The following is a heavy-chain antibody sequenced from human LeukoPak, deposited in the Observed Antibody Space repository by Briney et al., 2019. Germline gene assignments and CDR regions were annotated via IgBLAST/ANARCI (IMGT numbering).Heavy chain of an antibody. CDR2: IYYSGST. D-gene: IGHD2-2*01. Sequence: SETLSLTCTDSGGSISSSSYYWGWIRQPPGKGLEWIGSIYYSGSTYYNPSLKSRVTISVDTSKNQFSLKLRSATAADTAVYYCARMSLGYHRDYWGQGTLVAVSS. CDR1: GGSISSSSYY. J-gene: IGHJ4*02. CDR3: ARMSLGYHRDY. V-gene: IGHV4-39*01.